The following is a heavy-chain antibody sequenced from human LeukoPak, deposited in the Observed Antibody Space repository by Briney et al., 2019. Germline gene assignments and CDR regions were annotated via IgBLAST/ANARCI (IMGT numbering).Heavy chain of an antibody. Sequence: SETLSLTCAVYGGSFSGYYWSWIRQPPGKGLEWIGEINHSGSTNYNPSLKSRVTISVDTSKNQFSLKLGSVTAADTAVYYCARRRRSVNRVFDYWGQGTLVTVSS. CDR1: GGSFSGYY. CDR3: ARRRRSVNRVFDY. J-gene: IGHJ4*02. V-gene: IGHV4-34*01. CDR2: INHSGST. D-gene: IGHD1-14*01.